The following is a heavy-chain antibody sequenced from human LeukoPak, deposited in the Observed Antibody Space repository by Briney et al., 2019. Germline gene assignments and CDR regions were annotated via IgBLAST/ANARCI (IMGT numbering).Heavy chain of an antibody. J-gene: IGHJ6*04. CDR3: AELGITMIGGV. Sequence: GGSLRLSCAASGFTFSNYWMNWVRQAPGKGLEWVANIKEDGSEKYYVDSVRGRFTISRDNAKNSLYLQMNSLRAEDTAVYYCAELGITMIGGVWGKGTTVTISS. D-gene: IGHD3-10*02. V-gene: IGHV3-7*01. CDR2: IKEDGSEK. CDR1: GFTFSNYW.